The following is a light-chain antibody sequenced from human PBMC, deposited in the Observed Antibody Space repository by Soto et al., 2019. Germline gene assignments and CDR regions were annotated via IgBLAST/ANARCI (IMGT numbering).Light chain of an antibody. CDR1: QSISTW. Sequence: DITLAQSPSTLSASVVDGXRIICRASQSISTWLAWFRQKPGKAPKLLIYKASSLESGVPSRFSGSGSGTEFTLTISSLQPDDFATYYCQQYNSYSFGQGTKVDIK. V-gene: IGKV1-5*03. J-gene: IGKJ1*01. CDR3: QQYNSYS. CDR2: KAS.